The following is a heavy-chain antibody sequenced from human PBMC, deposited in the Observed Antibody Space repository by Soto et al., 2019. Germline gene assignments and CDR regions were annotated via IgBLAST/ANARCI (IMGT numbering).Heavy chain of an antibody. CDR3: ANHYCSSTSCSENDAFDI. D-gene: IGHD2-2*01. J-gene: IGHJ3*02. CDR1: GFTFSSYA. CDR2: ISGSGGST. V-gene: IGHV3-23*01. Sequence: HPGGSLRLSCAASGFTFSSYAMSWVRQAPGKGLEWVSAISGSGGSTYYADSVKGRFTISRDNSKNTLYLQMNSLRAEDTAVYYCANHYCSSTSCSENDAFDIWGQGTMVTVSS.